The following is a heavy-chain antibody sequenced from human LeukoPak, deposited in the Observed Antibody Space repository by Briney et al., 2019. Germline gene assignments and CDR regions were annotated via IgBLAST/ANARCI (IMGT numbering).Heavy chain of an antibody. CDR3: ARDPTPTQLWFRGTFDY. V-gene: IGHV3-21*01. CDR1: GFTFSSYS. D-gene: IGHD5-18*01. CDR2: ISSSSSYI. Sequence: GGSLRLSCAASGFTFSSYSMNWVRQAPGKGLEWVSSISSSSSYIYYADSVKGRFTISRDNAKNSLYLQTNGLRAEDTAVYYCARDPTPTQLWFRGTFDYWGQGALVTVSS. J-gene: IGHJ4*02.